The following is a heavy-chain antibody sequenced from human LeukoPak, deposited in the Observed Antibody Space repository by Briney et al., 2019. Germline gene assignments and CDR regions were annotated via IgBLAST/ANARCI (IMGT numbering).Heavy chain of an antibody. D-gene: IGHD3-9*01. CDR1: GYTFTSYG. CDR3: ARGVYDILTVRYYYYMDV. CDR2: ISAYNGNT. J-gene: IGHJ6*03. V-gene: IGHV1-18*01. Sequence: GASVKVSCKASGYTFTSYGISWVRQAPGQGLEWMGWISAYNGNTNYAQKLQGRVTMTTDTSTSTAYMELRSLRSDDTAVYYCARGVYDILTVRYYYYMDVWGKGTTVTVSS.